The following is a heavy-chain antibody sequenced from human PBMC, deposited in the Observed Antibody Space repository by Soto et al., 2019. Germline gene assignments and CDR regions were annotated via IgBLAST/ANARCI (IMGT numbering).Heavy chain of an antibody. CDR1: GYSFTSYW. J-gene: IGHJ6*02. CDR3: AREGYDIFTGYYKTYYYYGMDV. Sequence: PGESLKISCKGSGYSFTSYWISWVRQMPGKGLEWMGIIYPGDSDTRYSPSFQGQVTISADKSISTAYLQWSSLKASDTAMYYCAREGYDIFTGYYKTYYYYGMDVWGQGTTLTVSS. D-gene: IGHD3-9*01. V-gene: IGHV5-51*01. CDR2: IYPGDSDT.